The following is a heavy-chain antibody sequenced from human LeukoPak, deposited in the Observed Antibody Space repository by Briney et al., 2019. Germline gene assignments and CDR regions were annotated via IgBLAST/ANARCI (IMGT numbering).Heavy chain of an antibody. Sequence: PGGSLRLSCTASGFTFGNYWMHWVRQAPGKGLVWVSHINTDGSDTDYADSVKGRFTISRDNAKNTLYLQMNSLRAEDMAVYYCARDREQFDAFDIWGQGTIVTVSP. V-gene: IGHV3-74*01. CDR1: GFTFGNYW. D-gene: IGHD1/OR15-1a*01. J-gene: IGHJ3*02. CDR2: INTDGSDT. CDR3: ARDREQFDAFDI.